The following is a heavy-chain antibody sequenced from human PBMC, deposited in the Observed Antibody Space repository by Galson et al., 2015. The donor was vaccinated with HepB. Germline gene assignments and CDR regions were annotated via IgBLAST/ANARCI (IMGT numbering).Heavy chain of an antibody. CDR2: IWYDGSNK. D-gene: IGHD6-19*01. CDR3: ARDRDSSGWSYGMGV. V-gene: IGHV3-33*08. CDR1: GFTFSSYG. J-gene: IGHJ6*02. Sequence: SLRLSCAASGFTFSSYGMHWVCQAPGKGLEWVAVIWYDGSNKYYADSVKGRFTISRDNSKNTLYLQMNSLRAEDTAVYYCARDRDSSGWSYGMGVWGQGTTVTVSS.